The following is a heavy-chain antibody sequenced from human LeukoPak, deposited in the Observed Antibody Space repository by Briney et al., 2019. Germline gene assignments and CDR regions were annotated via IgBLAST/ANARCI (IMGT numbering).Heavy chain of an antibody. V-gene: IGHV3-30-3*01. J-gene: IGHJ5*02. CDR1: GFTFSSYA. Sequence: PGRSLRLSCAASGFTFSSYAMHWVRQAPGKGLEWVAVISYDGSNKYYADSVKGRFTISRDNSKNTLYLQMNSLRAEDTAVYYCAREAIRYSSSWTPYNWFDPWGQGTLVTVSS. CDR2: ISYDGSNK. CDR3: AREAIRYSSSWTPYNWFDP. D-gene: IGHD6-13*01.